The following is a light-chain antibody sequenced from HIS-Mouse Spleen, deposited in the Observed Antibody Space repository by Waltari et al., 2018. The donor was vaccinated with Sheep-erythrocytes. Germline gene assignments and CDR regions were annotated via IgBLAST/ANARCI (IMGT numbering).Light chain of an antibody. CDR2: KAS. J-gene: IGKJ4*01. V-gene: IGKV1-5*03. Sequence: DIQMTQSPSTLSASVGDRVTITCRASQSISSWLAWYQQKPWKAPKLLIYKASSLESGVPSRFSGSGSGTEFTLTISSLQPDDFATYYCQQYNSYSPLTFGGGTKGEIK. CDR1: QSISSW. CDR3: QQYNSYSPLT.